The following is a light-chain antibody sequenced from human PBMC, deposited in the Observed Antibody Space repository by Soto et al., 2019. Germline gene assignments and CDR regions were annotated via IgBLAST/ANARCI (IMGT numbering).Light chain of an antibody. CDR3: AAWDDSLGRSV. CDR2: RND. Sequence: QSALTQPPSASGTPGQRVTISCSGSSSNIGNYYVYWYQQLPGKAPKLLIYRNDRRPSGVPDRFSGSKSGTSASLGISGPRSEDEADYYCAAWDDSLGRSVSGGGTQLPVL. CDR1: SSNIGNYY. V-gene: IGLV1-47*01. J-gene: IGLJ2*01.